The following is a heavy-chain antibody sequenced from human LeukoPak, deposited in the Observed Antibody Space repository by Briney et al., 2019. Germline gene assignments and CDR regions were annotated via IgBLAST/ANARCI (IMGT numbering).Heavy chain of an antibody. CDR2: INHSGST. D-gene: IGHD1-26*01. Sequence: PSETLSLTCAVYGGSFSGYYWSWIRQPPGKGLEWIGEINHSGSTNYNPSLKSRVTISVDTSKNQFSLKLSSATAADTAVYYCASRGWDAPPHYWGQGTLVTVSS. J-gene: IGHJ4*02. V-gene: IGHV4-34*01. CDR1: GGSFSGYY. CDR3: ASRGWDAPPHY.